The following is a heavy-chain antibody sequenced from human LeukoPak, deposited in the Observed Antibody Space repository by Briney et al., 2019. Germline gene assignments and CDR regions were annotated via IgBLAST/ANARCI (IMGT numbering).Heavy chain of an antibody. V-gene: IGHV1-69*13. CDR2: IIPIFGTA. J-gene: IGHJ4*02. CDR1: GGTFSSYT. Sequence: GASVKVSCKAPGGTFSSYTISWVRQAPGQGLEWMGGIIPIFGTANYAQKFQGRVTITADDSTSTAYMELSSLRSEDTAVYYCARAYMTATRHFDYWGQGTLVTVSS. D-gene: IGHD2-21*02. CDR3: ARAYMTATRHFDY.